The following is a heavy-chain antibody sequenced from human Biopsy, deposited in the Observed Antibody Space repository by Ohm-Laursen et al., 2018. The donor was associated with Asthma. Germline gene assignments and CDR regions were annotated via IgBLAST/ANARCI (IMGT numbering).Heavy chain of an antibody. D-gene: IGHD3-3*02. J-gene: IGHJ1*01. CDR1: GFTFSSYG. Sequence: SLSLSCTASGFTFSSYGMHWVRQAPGKGLEWVAVISYDGSNKYYADSVKGRFTISRDNSKDTLYLQMNSLRAEDTAVYYCSRTFHFWSPYHAEHYQLWGQGTLVTVSS. CDR3: SRTFHFWSPYHAEHYQL. V-gene: IGHV3-30*03. CDR2: ISYDGSNK.